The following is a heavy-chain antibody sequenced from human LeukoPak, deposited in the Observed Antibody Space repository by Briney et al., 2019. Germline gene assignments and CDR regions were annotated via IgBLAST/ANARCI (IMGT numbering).Heavy chain of an antibody. CDR1: GGSISSSSYY. D-gene: IGHD4-17*01. Sequence: SETLSLTCTVSGGSISSSSYYWGWIRHPPGKGLEWIGSIDYSGSTYYNPSLKSRVTISVDTSKNQFSLKLSSVTAADTAVYYCARLLTTVASNWFDPWGQGTLVTVSS. V-gene: IGHV4-39*01. J-gene: IGHJ5*02. CDR2: IDYSGST. CDR3: ARLLTTVASNWFDP.